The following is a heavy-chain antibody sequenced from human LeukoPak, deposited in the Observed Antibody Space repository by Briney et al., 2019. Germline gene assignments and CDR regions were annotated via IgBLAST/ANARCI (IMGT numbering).Heavy chain of an antibody. CDR2: IYYSGST. CDR3: ARAHGDLDY. V-gene: IGHV4-61*01. J-gene: IGHJ4*02. CDR1: NDSVSNGYYY. Sequence: KASETLSLTCTVSNDSVSNGYYYWSWIRQPPGKELEWIGYIYYSGSTNYNPSLKSRVTISVDTSKNQFSLKLSSVTAADTAVYYCARAHGDLDYWGQGTLVTVSS. D-gene: IGHD4-17*01.